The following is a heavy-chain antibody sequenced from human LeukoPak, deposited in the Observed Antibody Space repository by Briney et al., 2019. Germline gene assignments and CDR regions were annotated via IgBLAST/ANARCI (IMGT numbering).Heavy chain of an antibody. CDR2: IYHSGCT. Sequence: PSETLSLTCTVSGYSISSGYYWGWIRQPPGKGLEWIGSIYHSGCTYYNPSLKSRVTISVDTSKNQFSLKLSSVTAADTAVYYCAKVWFGGEDYWGQGTLVTVSS. CDR1: GYSISSGYY. V-gene: IGHV4-38-2*02. J-gene: IGHJ4*02. CDR3: AKVWFGGEDY. D-gene: IGHD3-10*01.